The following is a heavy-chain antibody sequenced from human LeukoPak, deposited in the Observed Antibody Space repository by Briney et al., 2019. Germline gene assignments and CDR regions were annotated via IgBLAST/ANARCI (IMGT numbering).Heavy chain of an antibody. CDR3: AKDHFRSTTGTTEDY. Sequence: GGSLRLSCAASGFTFSSYAMSWVRQAPGKGLEWVSAISGSGGSTYYADSVKGRFTISRDNSKNTLYLQMNSLRAEDTAVYYSAKDHFRSTTGTTEDYWGQGTLVTVSS. CDR2: ISGSGGST. J-gene: IGHJ4*02. V-gene: IGHV3-23*01. CDR1: GFTFSSYA. D-gene: IGHD1-1*01.